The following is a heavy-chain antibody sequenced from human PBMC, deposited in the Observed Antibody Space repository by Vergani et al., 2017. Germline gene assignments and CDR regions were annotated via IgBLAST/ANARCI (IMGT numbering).Heavy chain of an antibody. CDR3: ARDDYYYDSSGYYPRWFDP. Sequence: EVQLLESGGGLVQPGGSLRLSCAASGFTFSSYSMNWVRQAPGKGLEWVSSISSSSSYIYYADSVKGRFTISRDNAKNSLYLQMNSLRAEDTAVYYCARDDYYYDSSGYYPRWFDPWGQGTLVTVSS. CDR1: GFTFSSYS. V-gene: IGHV3-21*02. J-gene: IGHJ5*02. CDR2: ISSSSSYI. D-gene: IGHD3-22*01.